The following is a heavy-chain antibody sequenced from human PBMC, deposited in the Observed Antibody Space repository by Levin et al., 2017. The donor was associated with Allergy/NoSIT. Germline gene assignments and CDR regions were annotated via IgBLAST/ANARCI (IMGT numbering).Heavy chain of an antibody. V-gene: IGHV3-15*01. CDR3: STENYYESSGYPRDADAFDI. D-gene: IGHD3-22*01. J-gene: IGHJ3*02. CDR1: GFTFSNAW. Sequence: NPGESLKISCAASGFTFSNAWMNWVRQTPGKGLEWVGRVKSKTNGGTTDYAAPVKGRFTVSRDDSKNMLYLQMNSLRNEDTAVYYCSTENYYESSGYPRDADAFDIWGQGTMVTVSS. CDR2: VKSKTNGGTT.